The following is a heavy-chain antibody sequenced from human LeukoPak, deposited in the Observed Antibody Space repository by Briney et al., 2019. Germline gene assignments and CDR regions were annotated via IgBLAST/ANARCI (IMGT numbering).Heavy chain of an antibody. V-gene: IGHV4-34*01. D-gene: IGHD4-17*01. CDR3: ARGRRNYGDYGGSRDY. CDR2: INHSGST. J-gene: IGHJ4*02. CDR1: GGSFSGYY. Sequence: SETLSLTCAVYGGSFSGYYWSWIRQPPGKGLEWIGEINHSGSTNYNPSLKSRVTISADTSKNQFSLKLSSVTAADTAVYYCARGRRNYGDYGGSRDYWGQGTLVTVSS.